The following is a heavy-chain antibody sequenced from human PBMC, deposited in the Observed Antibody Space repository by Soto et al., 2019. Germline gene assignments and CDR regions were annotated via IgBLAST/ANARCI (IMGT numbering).Heavy chain of an antibody. J-gene: IGHJ4*02. V-gene: IGHV1-69*01. CDR3: ATALGCRSTSCTLDY. Sequence: QVQLVQSGAEVKKPGSSVKVSCKASGGTFGSYAFIWVRQAPVQGLEWMGGIIPVSGAAHYAQKFHGRCTITADESTSTAYMELSSLSSQDTAVYYCATALGCRSTSCTLDYWGKGTRVIVSS. CDR2: IIPVSGAA. CDR1: GGTFGSYA. D-gene: IGHD2-2*01.